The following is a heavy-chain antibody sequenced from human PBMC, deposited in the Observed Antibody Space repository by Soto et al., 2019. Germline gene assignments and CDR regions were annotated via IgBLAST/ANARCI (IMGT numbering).Heavy chain of an antibody. D-gene: IGHD6-6*01. CDR1: GGSISSSSYY. Sequence: QLQLQESGPGLVKPSETLSLTCTVSGGSISSSSYYWGWIRQPPGKGLEWIGSIYDSGSTYYNPSLKSRVTISGDTSKNQFSLKLSSVTATDTAVYYCARHRYPSIAARGYYFDYWGQGTLGPVSS. CDR2: IYDSGST. V-gene: IGHV4-39*01. J-gene: IGHJ4*02. CDR3: ARHRYPSIAARGYYFDY.